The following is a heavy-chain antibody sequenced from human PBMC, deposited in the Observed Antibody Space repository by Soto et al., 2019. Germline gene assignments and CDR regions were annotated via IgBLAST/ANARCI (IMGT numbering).Heavy chain of an antibody. Sequence: QVQLVQSGAEVKKPGSSVKVSCKASGGTFSSYTISWVRQAPGQGLEWMGRIIPILGMANYAQKFQGRVTITADKSTSTAYMELSSLRSEDTAVYYCARVVAGYSYGYLDYWGQGTLVTVSS. CDR1: GGTFSSYT. J-gene: IGHJ4*02. CDR3: ARVVAGYSYGYLDY. D-gene: IGHD5-18*01. V-gene: IGHV1-69*02. CDR2: IIPILGMA.